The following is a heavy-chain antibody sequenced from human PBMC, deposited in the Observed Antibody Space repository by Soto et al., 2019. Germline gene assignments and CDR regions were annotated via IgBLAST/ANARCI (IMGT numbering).Heavy chain of an antibody. Sequence: SETLSLTCAVSGDSISSGYYWAWIRQPPGKGLEWIGSIYHIGTTYYNPSLNSRVTISVDASKNHFSLKLRSVTATVSAVCYCATRDSVAFSPYLGKGTLVPVSS. J-gene: IGHJ4*02. D-gene: IGHD2-15*01. V-gene: IGHV4-38-2*01. CDR2: IYHIGTT. CDR3: ATRDSVAFSPY. CDR1: GDSISSGYY.